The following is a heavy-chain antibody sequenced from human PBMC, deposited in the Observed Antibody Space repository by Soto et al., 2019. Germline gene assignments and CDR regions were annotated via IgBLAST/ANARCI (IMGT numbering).Heavy chain of an antibody. CDR3: ARTAGTYYFDY. Sequence: PSETLSLTCAVSGGSISSGGYSLSWIRQPPGKGLEWIGYIYHSGSTYYNPSLKSRVTISVDRSKNQFSLKLSSVTAADTAVYYCARTAGTYYFDYWGQGTLVTVSS. V-gene: IGHV4-30-2*01. CDR2: IYHSGST. D-gene: IGHD6-13*01. CDR1: GGSISSGGYS. J-gene: IGHJ4*02.